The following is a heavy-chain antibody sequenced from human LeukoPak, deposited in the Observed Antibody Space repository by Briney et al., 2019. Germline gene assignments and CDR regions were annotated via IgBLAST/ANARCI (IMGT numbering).Heavy chain of an antibody. V-gene: IGHV3-33*06. CDR2: IWYDGSNK. CDR3: AKDRLLTVTTGFDY. Sequence: PGGSLRLSCVASGFIFSSYGMHWVRQAPGKGLEWVAVIWYDGSNKYYADSVKGRFTISRDNSKNTLYLQMNSLRAEDTAVYYCAKDRLLTVTTGFDYWGQGTLVTVSS. CDR1: GFIFSSYG. J-gene: IGHJ4*02. D-gene: IGHD4-17*01.